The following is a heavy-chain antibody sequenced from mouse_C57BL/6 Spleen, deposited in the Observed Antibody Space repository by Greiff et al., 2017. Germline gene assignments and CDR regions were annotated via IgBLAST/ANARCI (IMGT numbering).Heavy chain of an antibody. CDR2: IDPSDSYT. D-gene: IGHD1-1*01. CDR3: ARGTTVGDY. V-gene: IGHV1-59*01. J-gene: IGHJ2*01. CDR1: GYTFTSYW. Sequence: QVQLQQPGAELVRPGPSVKLSCKASGYTFTSYWMHWVKQRPGQGLEWIGVIDPSDSYTNYNQKFKGKATLTVDTSSSTAYMQLSSLTSEDSAVYYCARGTTVGDYWGQGTTLTVSS.